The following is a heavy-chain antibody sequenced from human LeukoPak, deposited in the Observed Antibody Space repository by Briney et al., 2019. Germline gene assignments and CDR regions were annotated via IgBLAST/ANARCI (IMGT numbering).Heavy chain of an antibody. Sequence: ASVKVSCKASGYTFTSYYMHWVRQAPGQGLEWMGIINPSGGSTSYAQKFQGRVTMTRDMSTSTAYMELSSLRSEDTAVYYCAGRQYYYGSGSYYRNYYYYYMDVWGKGTTVTISS. D-gene: IGHD3-10*01. J-gene: IGHJ6*03. V-gene: IGHV1-46*01. CDR3: AGRQYYYGSGSYYRNYYYYYMDV. CDR1: GYTFTSYY. CDR2: INPSGGST.